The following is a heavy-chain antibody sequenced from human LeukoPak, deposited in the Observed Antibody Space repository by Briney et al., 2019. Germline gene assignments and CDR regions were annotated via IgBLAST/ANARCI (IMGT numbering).Heavy chain of an antibody. CDR3: ARGQTTVTN. D-gene: IGHD4-17*01. Sequence: PGGSLRLSCAASGFTLSDYWMSWVRQASGKGLEWVANIKQDGSEKYYLDSVKGRFTISRDNAKNSLYLQMNSLRAEDTAVYYCARGQTTVTNWGQGTLVTVSS. CDR2: IKQDGSEK. J-gene: IGHJ4*02. V-gene: IGHV3-7*03. CDR1: GFTLSDYW.